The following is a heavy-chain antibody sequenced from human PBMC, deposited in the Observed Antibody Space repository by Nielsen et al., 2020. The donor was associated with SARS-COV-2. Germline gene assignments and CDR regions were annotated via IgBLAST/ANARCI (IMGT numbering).Heavy chain of an antibody. CDR2: IYSGGST. D-gene: IGHD3-3*01. V-gene: IGHV3-66*01. Sequence: GESLKTSCAASGFTVSSNYMSWVRQAPGKGLEWVSVIYSGGSTYYADSVKGRFTISRDNSKNTLYLQMNSLRAEDTAVYYCATPLLRFLEMDVWGKGTTVTVSS. CDR3: ATPLLRFLEMDV. J-gene: IGHJ6*04. CDR1: GFTVSSNY.